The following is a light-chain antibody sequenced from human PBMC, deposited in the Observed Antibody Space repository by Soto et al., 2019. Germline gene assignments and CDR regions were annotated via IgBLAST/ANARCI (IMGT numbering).Light chain of an antibody. Sequence: EIVMTQSPATLSVSPGERATLSCRASQSVSNNLAWYQQKPGQAPRLLIYGASTRATGIPARFSGSGSGTEFTLTISSLQSEDFAVYYCQQYNNWPPWKFGPGTKVEIK. CDR2: GAS. CDR1: QSVSNN. J-gene: IGKJ1*01. V-gene: IGKV3-15*01. CDR3: QQYNNWPPWK.